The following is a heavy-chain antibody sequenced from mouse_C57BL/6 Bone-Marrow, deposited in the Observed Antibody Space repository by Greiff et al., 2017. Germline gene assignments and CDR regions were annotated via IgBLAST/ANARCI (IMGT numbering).Heavy chain of an antibody. D-gene: IGHD4-1*02. V-gene: IGHV1-7*01. CDR1: GYTFTSYW. CDR2: INPSSGYT. J-gene: IGHJ3*01. Sequence: QVQLKESGAELAKPGASVKLSCKASGYTFTSYWMHWVNQRPGQGLEWIGYINPSSGYTKYNQKFKDKATLTADKSSSTAYMQLSSLTYEDSAVYYFARFQLGRGRAWFAYWGQGTLVTVSA. CDR3: ARFQLGRGRAWFAY.